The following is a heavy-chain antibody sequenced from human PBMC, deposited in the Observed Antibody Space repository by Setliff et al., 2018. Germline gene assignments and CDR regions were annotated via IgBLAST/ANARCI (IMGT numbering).Heavy chain of an antibody. CDR1: GFTFSTHA. CDR2: IWSDGNTT. CDR3: VTDPPFSGWSFDS. V-gene: IGHV3-33*01. D-gene: IGHD6-19*01. Sequence: GGSLSLSCATSGFTFSTHAMHWARQAPGKGLDWVAMIWSDGNTTYYADSVKGRFTVSRDNSKNTLYLQMNSLRVEDTAVYYCVTDPPFSGWSFDSWGQGTLVTVSS. J-gene: IGHJ4*02.